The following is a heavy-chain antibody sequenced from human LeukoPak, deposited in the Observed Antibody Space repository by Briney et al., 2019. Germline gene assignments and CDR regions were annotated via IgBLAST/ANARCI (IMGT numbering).Heavy chain of an antibody. D-gene: IGHD3-22*01. CDR2: IKPDGSEK. CDR1: GFTFSSFW. Sequence: GGSLRLSREASGFTFSSFWMTWVRQAPGKGLEWVANIKPDGSEKNCVDSVKGRFTISRDNAKNSLYLQMNSLRAGDTAVYYCARINGGGYYAPWGQGTLVTVSS. CDR3: ARINGGGYYAP. V-gene: IGHV3-7*01. J-gene: IGHJ5*02.